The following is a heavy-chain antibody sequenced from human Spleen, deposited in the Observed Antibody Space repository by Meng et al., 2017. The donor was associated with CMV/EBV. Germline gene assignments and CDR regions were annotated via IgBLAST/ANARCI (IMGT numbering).Heavy chain of an antibody. D-gene: IGHD1-26*01. CDR2: TYYSGTT. J-gene: IGHJ4*02. CDR1: GGSISSSSNY. CDR3: ARGATPIPDY. Sequence: SETLSLTCTVSGGSISSSSNYWGWIRQPPGKGLEWIGSTYYSGTTYYNPSLKSRVTISVDTSKNQVSLKLSSVTAADTAVYYCARGATPIPDYWGQGTLVTVSS. V-gene: IGHV4-39*07.